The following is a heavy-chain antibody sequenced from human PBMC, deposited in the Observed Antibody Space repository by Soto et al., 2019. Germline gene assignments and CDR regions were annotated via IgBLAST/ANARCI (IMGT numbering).Heavy chain of an antibody. Sequence: SETLSLTCAVYGGSFSGYYWGWIRQPPGKGLEWIGEINHSGSTNYNPSLRSRVTISVDTSKNQFSLKLSSVTAADTAVYYCARGSLSYYYYYGMDVWGQGTTVTVSS. CDR3: ARGSLSYYYYYGMDV. CDR1: GGSFSGYY. D-gene: IGHD1-26*01. V-gene: IGHV4-34*01. J-gene: IGHJ6*02. CDR2: INHSGST.